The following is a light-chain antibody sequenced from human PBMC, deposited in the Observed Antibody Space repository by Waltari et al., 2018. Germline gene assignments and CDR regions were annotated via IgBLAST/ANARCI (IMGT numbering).Light chain of an antibody. CDR1: TGAVGSGYY. CDR3: LLSFGGAQPWV. V-gene: IGLV7-43*01. CDR2: GTV. J-gene: IGLJ3*02. Sequence: QTVVTQEPSLTVSPGGTVTLTCASSTGAVGSGYYLNWFKRKPGQAPRPLIYGTVNSHSWPPARFSGSLLGGKAALTLSGVRPEDEADYYCLLSFGGAQPWVFGGGTKLTVL.